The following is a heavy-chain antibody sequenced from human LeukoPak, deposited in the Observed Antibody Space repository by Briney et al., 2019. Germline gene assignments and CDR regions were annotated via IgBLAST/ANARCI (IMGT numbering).Heavy chain of an antibody. Sequence: ASVKVSCKASGYTFTGYYMHWVRQAPGQGLEWMGWINPNSGGTNYAQKFQGRVTMTRDTSISTAYMELSRLRSEDTAVYYCATGKRYFISDWFDPWGQGTLVTVSS. CDR2: INPNSGGT. V-gene: IGHV1-2*02. CDR1: GYTFTGYY. D-gene: IGHD2-21*01. CDR3: ATGKRYFISDWFDP. J-gene: IGHJ5*02.